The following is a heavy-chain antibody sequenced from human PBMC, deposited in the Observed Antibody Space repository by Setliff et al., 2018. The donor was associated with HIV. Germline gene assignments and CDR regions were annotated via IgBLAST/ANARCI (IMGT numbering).Heavy chain of an antibody. D-gene: IGHD3-16*02. CDR3: ARGRFVGFDY. V-gene: IGHV4-61*02. CDR1: DGSISTGSYY. J-gene: IGHJ4*02. CDR2: IYTCGST. Sequence: PSETLSLTCTVADGSISTGSYYWSWVRQPAGRGLEWIGRIYTCGSTNYNPSLKSRVTMSVGTSKNQFSLNLTTVTAADTAVYYCARGRFVGFDYWGQGTLVTVSS.